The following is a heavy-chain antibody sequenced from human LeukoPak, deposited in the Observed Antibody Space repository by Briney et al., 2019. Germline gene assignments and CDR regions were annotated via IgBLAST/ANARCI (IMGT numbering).Heavy chain of an antibody. Sequence: SETLCLTCTVSGGSISSYYWSWIRQPPGKGLEWIGYVYYGGNTKKNPSLKSRATISADTSMNQFSLNLSSATAADTAVYYCARGYRDFYYYLDVWGKGTTVTVSS. CDR3: ARGYRDFYYYLDV. D-gene: IGHD4-11*01. CDR2: VYYGGNT. CDR1: GGSISSYY. J-gene: IGHJ6*03. V-gene: IGHV4-59*01.